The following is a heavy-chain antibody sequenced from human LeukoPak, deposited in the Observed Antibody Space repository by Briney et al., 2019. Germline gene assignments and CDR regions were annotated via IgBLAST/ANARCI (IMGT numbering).Heavy chain of an antibody. Sequence: ASVKVSCKASGYSFTSYGFYWVRQAPGQGLEWMGWINGYNGDIKYAQKLQGRVTMTTDTSTNTAYMELTSLRSDDTAVYYCARPRYCGGGTCYSSFDYWGQGTLVTVSS. CDR2: INGYNGDI. V-gene: IGHV1-18*01. J-gene: IGHJ4*02. CDR3: ARPRYCGGGTCYSSFDY. CDR1: GYSFTSYG. D-gene: IGHD2-15*01.